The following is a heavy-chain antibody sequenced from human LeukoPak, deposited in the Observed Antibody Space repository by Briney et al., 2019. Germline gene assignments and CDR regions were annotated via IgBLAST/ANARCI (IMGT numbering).Heavy chain of an antibody. CDR3: AKDDAWGRYKD. D-gene: IGHD3-16*01. CDR2: ISPSGEVT. CDR1: GFTFCTYC. V-gene: IGHV3-23*01. J-gene: IGHJ1*01. Sequence: GGTLRLSCAASGFTFCTYCMNWVRQAPGKGLEWVSGISPSGEVTYYTDSVKGRFTISRDNSKHTVSLQMNSLRGEDTAVYYCAKDDAWGRYKDWGQGTLVTVSS.